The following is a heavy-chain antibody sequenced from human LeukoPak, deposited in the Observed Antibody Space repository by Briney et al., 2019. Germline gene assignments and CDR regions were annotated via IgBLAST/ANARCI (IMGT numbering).Heavy chain of an antibody. V-gene: IGHV3-30-3*01. D-gene: IGHD3-3*01. CDR1: GFTFSSYA. J-gene: IGHJ4*02. Sequence: GGSLRLSCAASGFTFSSYAMHWVRQAPGKGLEWVAVISYDGSNKYYADSVKGRFTISRDNSKNTLYLQMNSLRAEGTAVYYCARAGYDFWSGYRVYYFDYWGQGTLVTVSS. CDR3: ARAGYDFWSGYRVYYFDY. CDR2: ISYDGSNK.